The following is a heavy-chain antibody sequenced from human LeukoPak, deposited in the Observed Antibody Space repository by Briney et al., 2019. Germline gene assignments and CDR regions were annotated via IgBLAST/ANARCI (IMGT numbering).Heavy chain of an antibody. D-gene: IGHD1-26*01. CDR2: IYYSGST. J-gene: IGHJ4*02. CDR3: ARHAGIVGASFDY. V-gene: IGHV4-59*08. CDR1: GGSISSYY. Sequence: PSETLSLTCTVSGGSISSYYWSWIRQPPGKGLEWIGYIYYSGSTNYNPSLKSRVTISVDTSENQFSLKLSSVTAADTAVYYCARHAGIVGASFDYWGQGTLVTVSS.